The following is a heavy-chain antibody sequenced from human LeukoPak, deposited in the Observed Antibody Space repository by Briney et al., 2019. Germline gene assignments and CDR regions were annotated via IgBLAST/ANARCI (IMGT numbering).Heavy chain of an antibody. CDR1: GGSISSYY. CDR2: IYYSGST. V-gene: IGHV4-59*08. D-gene: IGHD5-18*01. J-gene: IGHJ4*02. CDR3: ARRGDSYAVFDY. Sequence: SETLSLTCTVSGGSISSYYWSWIRQPPGKGLEWIGYIYYSGSTNYNPSLKSRVSMSMDTSKNQFSLKLTSVTAADTAVYYCARRGDSYAVFDYWGQGTLVTVSS.